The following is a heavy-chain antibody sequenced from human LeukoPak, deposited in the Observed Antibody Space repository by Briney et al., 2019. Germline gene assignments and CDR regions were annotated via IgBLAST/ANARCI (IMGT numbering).Heavy chain of an antibody. CDR2: ISYDGSNK. CDR3: ARERSRSGWFYQAIDY. V-gene: IGHV3-30-3*01. D-gene: IGHD6-19*01. J-gene: IGHJ4*02. CDR1: GSTFSSYA. Sequence: GGSLRLSCAASGSTFSSYAMHWVRQAPGKGLEWVAVISYDGSNKYYADSVKGRFTISRDNSKNTLYLQMNSLRAEDTAVYYCARERSRSGWFYQAIDYWGQGTLVTVSS.